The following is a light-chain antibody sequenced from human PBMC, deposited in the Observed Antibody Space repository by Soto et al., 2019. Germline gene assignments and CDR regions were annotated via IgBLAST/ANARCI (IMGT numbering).Light chain of an antibody. V-gene: IGLV1-51*01. CDR3: ATWDSSLSGVF. Sequence: QSVLTQPPSVSAALGQRVTISCSGSSAHIPNNYVSWYQQLPGTGPKLLIYDNDKRPSGIPDRFSGSKSGTAAALGVTGLQTGDEADDYCATWDSSLSGVFFGGGTKLTVL. CDR2: DND. J-gene: IGLJ2*01. CDR1: SAHIPNNY.